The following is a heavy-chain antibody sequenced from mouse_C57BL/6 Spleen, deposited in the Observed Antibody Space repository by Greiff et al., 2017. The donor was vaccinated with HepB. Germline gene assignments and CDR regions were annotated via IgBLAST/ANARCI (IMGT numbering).Heavy chain of an antibody. V-gene: IGHV1-80*01. CDR3: ARILRNWYFDV. CDR1: GYAFSSYW. CDR2: LYPGDGDT. D-gene: IGHD1-1*01. J-gene: IGHJ1*03. Sequence: VHLVESGAELVKPGASVKISCKASGYAFSSYWMNWVKQRPGKGLEWIGQLYPGDGDTNYNGKFKGKATLTADKSSSTAYMQLSSLTSEDSAVYFCARILRNWYFDVWGTGTTVTVSS.